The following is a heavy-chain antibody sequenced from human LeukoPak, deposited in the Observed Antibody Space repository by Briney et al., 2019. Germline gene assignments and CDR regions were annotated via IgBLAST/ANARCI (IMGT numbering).Heavy chain of an antibody. J-gene: IGHJ4*02. CDR1: GFTFSSYE. D-gene: IGHD1-26*01. V-gene: IGHV3-48*03. CDR3: ARWVGATTPFDY. CDR2: ISSSGSTI. Sequence: PGGSLRLSCAASGFTFSSYEMNWVRQAPGKGLEWVSFISSSGSTIYYADSVKGRFTISRDNAKNSLNLQMNSLRAEDTAVYYCARWVGATTPFDYWGQGTLVTVSS.